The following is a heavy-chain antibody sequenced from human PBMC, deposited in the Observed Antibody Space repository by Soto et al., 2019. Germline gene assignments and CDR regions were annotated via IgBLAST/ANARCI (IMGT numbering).Heavy chain of an antibody. CDR1: GYSFTSLD. CDR2: MQPSTGRT. D-gene: IGHD1-26*01. CDR3: ARGVSAGVDY. J-gene: IGHJ4*02. V-gene: IGHV1-8*01. Sequence: ASVKVSCKASGYSFTSLDINWVRQTAGQGLEWMGWMQPSTGRTGYAQKFQGIATMTRDTSINTAYMELTTLTSDDTAFYYCARGVSAGVDYWGQGTLVTVSS.